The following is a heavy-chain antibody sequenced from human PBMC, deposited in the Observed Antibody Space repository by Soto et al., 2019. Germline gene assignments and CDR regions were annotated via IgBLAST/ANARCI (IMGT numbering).Heavy chain of an antibody. CDR2: INHSGST. V-gene: IGHV4-34*01. D-gene: IGHD2-15*01. Sequence: PSETLSLTCAVYGGSFSGYYWSWIRQPPGKGLEWIGEINHSGSTNYNPSLKSRVTISVDTSKNQFSLKLSSVTAADTAVYYCARYRVCSGGSCYFNRDYWGQGTLVTVSS. CDR3: ARYRVCSGGSCYFNRDY. CDR1: GGSFSGYY. J-gene: IGHJ4*02.